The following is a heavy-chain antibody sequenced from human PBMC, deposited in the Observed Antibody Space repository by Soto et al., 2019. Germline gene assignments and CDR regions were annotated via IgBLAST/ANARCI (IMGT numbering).Heavy chain of an antibody. V-gene: IGHV4-39*01. CDR3: ARHGLTTVTIQKRGRAPFFDY. CDR1: GGSISSSSYY. Sequence: SETLSLTCTVSGGSISSSSYYWGWIRQPPGKGLEWIGSIYYSGSTYYNPSLKSRVTISVDTSKNQFSLKLSSVTAADTAVYYCARHGLTTVTIQKRGRAPFFDYWGQGTLVTVSS. D-gene: IGHD4-17*01. CDR2: IYYSGST. J-gene: IGHJ4*02.